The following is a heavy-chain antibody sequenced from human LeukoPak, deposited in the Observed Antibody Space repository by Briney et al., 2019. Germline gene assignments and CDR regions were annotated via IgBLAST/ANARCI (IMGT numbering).Heavy chain of an antibody. CDR1: GFTFSNYW. D-gene: IGHD3-10*01. V-gene: IGHV3-7*01. J-gene: IGHJ3*02. CDR3: ARLRYDNYGSRKNDAFDI. CDR2: IKQDGSEK. Sequence: GGSLRLSCTASGFTFSNYWMSWVRQAPGKGLEWVAYIKQDGSEKYYVDSVKGRFTISRDNAKNSLYSQMNSLRGKETAVYYCARLRYDNYGSRKNDAFDIWGRGTMVTVSS.